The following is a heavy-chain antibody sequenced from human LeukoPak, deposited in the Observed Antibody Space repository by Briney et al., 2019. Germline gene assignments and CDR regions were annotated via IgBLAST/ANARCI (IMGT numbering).Heavy chain of an antibody. CDR3: AKTGGILDGY. D-gene: IGHD3-3*01. Sequence: GGSLRLSCAASEFTVSNNYMSWVRQAPGKGLEWVSVIYSGGSTYSADSVKGRFTISRDNSKNTLYLQMNSLRAEDTAVYYCAKTGGILDGYWGQGTLVTVSS. CDR1: EFTVSNNY. CDR2: IYSGGST. J-gene: IGHJ4*02. V-gene: IGHV3-66*01.